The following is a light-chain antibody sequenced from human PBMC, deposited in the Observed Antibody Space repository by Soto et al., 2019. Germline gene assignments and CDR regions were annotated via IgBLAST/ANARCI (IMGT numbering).Light chain of an antibody. Sequence: EIVLTQSPATLSLSPGERATLSCRASQSVSSYLAWYQQKPGQAPRLLIYDASNRATGIPARFSGSGSGTDFTLTISRLDPEDFAVYYCQQYGSSPLTFGGGTKVDIK. V-gene: IGKV3-20*01. J-gene: IGKJ4*01. CDR1: QSVSSY. CDR3: QQYGSSPLT. CDR2: DAS.